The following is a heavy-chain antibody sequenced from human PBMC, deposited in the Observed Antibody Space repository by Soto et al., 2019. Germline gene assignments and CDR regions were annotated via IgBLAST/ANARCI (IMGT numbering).Heavy chain of an antibody. V-gene: IGHV1-18*01. Sequence: ASVKVSCKASGYTFTTCGITWVRQAPGQGLEWMGWISAYNGNTNYAQKLQGRVTMTTDTSTSTAYVELRSLRSDDTAVYYCARDTSNYSFGYYYYYGMDVWGQGTTVTVSS. CDR1: GYTFTTCG. J-gene: IGHJ6*02. CDR2: ISAYNGNT. D-gene: IGHD4-4*01. CDR3: ARDTSNYSFGYYYYYGMDV.